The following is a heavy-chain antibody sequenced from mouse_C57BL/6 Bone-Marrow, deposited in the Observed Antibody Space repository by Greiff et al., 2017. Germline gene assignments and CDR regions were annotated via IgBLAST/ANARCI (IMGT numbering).Heavy chain of an antibody. Sequence: VQLKESGAELVRPGASVKLSCTASGFNIKDDYMHWVKQRPEQGLEWIGWIDPENGDTEYASKFQGKATITADTSSNTAYLQFSSLTSDDNAVYYCTTGLRSYFDYWGQGTTLTVSS. CDR2: IDPENGDT. CDR1: GFNIKDDY. V-gene: IGHV14-4*01. J-gene: IGHJ2*01. D-gene: IGHD1-1*01. CDR3: TTGLRSYFDY.